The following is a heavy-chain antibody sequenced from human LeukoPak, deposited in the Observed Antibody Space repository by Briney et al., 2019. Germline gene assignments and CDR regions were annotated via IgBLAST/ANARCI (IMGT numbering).Heavy chain of an antibody. V-gene: IGHV4-59*01. CDR3: ARGPDDFDY. Sequence: SETLSLTCTVSGGSISSYYWSWIRQPPGKGLECIAYIYYTGTTRYSPSLKSRVTISIDTSKNQFSLKLNSVTAADTAVYYCARGPDDFDYWGQGTLVTVSS. CDR1: GGSISSYY. CDR2: IYYTGTT. J-gene: IGHJ4*02.